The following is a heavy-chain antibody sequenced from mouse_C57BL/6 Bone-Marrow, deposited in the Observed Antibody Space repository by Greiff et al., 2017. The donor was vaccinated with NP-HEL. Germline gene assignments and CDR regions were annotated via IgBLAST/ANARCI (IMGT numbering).Heavy chain of an antibody. CDR1: GYTFTSYW. D-gene: IGHD1-1*02. J-gene: IGHJ2*01. CDR2: IDPSDSNT. CDR3: ARRGWTHYFDY. V-gene: IGHV1-50*01. Sequence: QVHVKQSGAELVKPGASVKLSCTASGYTFTSYWMQWVKQRPGQGLEWIGEIDPSDSNTNYNQKFKGKATLTVDTSSSTAYMQLSSLTSEDSAVYYCARRGWTHYFDYWGQGTTLTVSS.